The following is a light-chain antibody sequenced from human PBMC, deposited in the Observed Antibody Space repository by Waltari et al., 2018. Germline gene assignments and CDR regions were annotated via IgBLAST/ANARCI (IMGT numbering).Light chain of an antibody. CDR3: QQHDNPPFT. CDR1: VLAKKY. J-gene: IGKJ2*01. Sequence: PSSVSLSPGQTANITCSGNVLAKKYGRWLQQKPGQAPNLLISDASHLEAGVPSRFSGSGYGTDFTFTISSLQPEDFATYYCQQHDNPPFTFGQGTKLEIK. V-gene: IGKV1-33*01. CDR2: DAS.